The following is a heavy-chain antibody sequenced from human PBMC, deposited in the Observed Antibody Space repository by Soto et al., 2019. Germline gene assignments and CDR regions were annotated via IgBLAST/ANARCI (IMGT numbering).Heavy chain of an antibody. J-gene: IGHJ6*03. CDR1: GGTFSSYT. V-gene: IGHV1-69*04. CDR2: IIPILGIA. CDR3: ARDLPQGYCSSTSCYYYYMDV. D-gene: IGHD2-2*01. Sequence: SVKVSCKASGGTFSSYTISWVRQAPGQGLEWMGRIIPILGIANYAQKFQGRVTITADKSTSTAYMELSSLRSEDTAVYYCARDLPQGYCSSTSCYYYYMDVWGKGTTVTVSS.